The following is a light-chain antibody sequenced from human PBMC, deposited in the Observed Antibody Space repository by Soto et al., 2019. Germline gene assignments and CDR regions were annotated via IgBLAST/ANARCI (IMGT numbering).Light chain of an antibody. CDR2: DVN. V-gene: IGLV2-8*01. Sequence: QSALTQPPSASGSPGQSVTISCTGTSSDVGSYTFVSWYQQYPGKAPKVLIYDVNKRPSGVPDRFSGSKSGNTASPTVSGLQSDDEADYFCSSYAGNNNVVFGGGTKVTVL. CDR1: SSDVGSYTF. J-gene: IGLJ2*01. CDR3: SSYAGNNNVV.